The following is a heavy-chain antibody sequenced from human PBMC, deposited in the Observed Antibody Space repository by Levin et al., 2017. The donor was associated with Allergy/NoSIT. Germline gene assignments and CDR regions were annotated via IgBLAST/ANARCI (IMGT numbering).Heavy chain of an antibody. Sequence: GGSLRLSCAASGFTFDDYAMHWVRQAPGKGLEWVSGISWNSGSIGYADSVKGRFTISRDNAKNSLYLQMNSLRAEDTALYYCAKDLTYNWNDVDAFDIWGQGTMVTVSS. V-gene: IGHV3-9*01. CDR2: ISWNSGSI. CDR1: GFTFDDYA. CDR3: AKDLTYNWNDVDAFDI. D-gene: IGHD1-20*01. J-gene: IGHJ3*02.